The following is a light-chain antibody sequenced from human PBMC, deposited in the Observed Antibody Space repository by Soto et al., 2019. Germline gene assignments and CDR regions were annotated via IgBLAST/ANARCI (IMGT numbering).Light chain of an antibody. CDR3: QQYGDSIT. J-gene: IGKJ4*01. Sequence: VLTQSPGSLSLSPGERATVSCRASQTVTSSYLAWYQQRPGRAPQLLIYDAVKRATGISERFSGSESGRDYTLTISRLDPEESAVYYCQQYGDSITFGGGTKVEIK. CDR2: DAV. V-gene: IGKV3-20*01. CDR1: QTVTSSY.